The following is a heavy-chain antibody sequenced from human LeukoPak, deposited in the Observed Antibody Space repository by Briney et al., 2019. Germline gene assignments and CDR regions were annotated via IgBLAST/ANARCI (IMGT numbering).Heavy chain of an antibody. J-gene: IGHJ4*02. D-gene: IGHD5-24*01. Sequence: PGGSLRLSCAASGFTFSSYGMHWVRQAPGKGLEWVAFIRYDGSNKYYADSVKGRFTISRGNSKNTLYLQMNSLRAEDTAVYYCAKDRGWLQFFDYWGQGTLVTVSS. V-gene: IGHV3-30*02. CDR2: IRYDGSNK. CDR1: GFTFSSYG. CDR3: AKDRGWLQFFDY.